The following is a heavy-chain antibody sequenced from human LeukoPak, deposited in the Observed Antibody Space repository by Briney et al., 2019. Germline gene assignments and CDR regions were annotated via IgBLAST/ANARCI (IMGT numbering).Heavy chain of an antibody. D-gene: IGHD4-17*01. Sequence: VASVTVSCKASGYTFTSYYMHWVRQAPRQGLEWMGIINPSGGSTSYAQNFQGRLIVTEDTSTDTAYMELSSLSSDDTAVYYCATEIVGYGDVNYFDSWGQGTLVTVSS. CDR1: GYTFTSYY. V-gene: IGHV1-46*01. J-gene: IGHJ4*02. CDR3: ATEIVGYGDVNYFDS. CDR2: INPSGGST.